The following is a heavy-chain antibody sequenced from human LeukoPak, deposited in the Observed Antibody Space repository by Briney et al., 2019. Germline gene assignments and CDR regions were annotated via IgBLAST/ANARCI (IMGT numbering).Heavy chain of an antibody. V-gene: IGHV1-2*02. CDR3: ATGGCLVSGMDHFDY. J-gene: IGHJ4*02. CDR1: GYTFTVYY. CDR2: INSNSGGT. D-gene: IGHD3-10*01. Sequence: ASVKVSCKASGYTFTVYYMHWVRQAPGQGLEWMGWINSNSGGTNYAQKFQGRVTMTEDTSTDTAYMELSSLRSEDTAVYYCATGGCLVSGMDHFDYWGQGTLVTVSS.